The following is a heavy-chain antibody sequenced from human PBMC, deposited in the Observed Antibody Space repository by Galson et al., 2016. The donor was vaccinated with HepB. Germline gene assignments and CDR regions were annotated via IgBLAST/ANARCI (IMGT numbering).Heavy chain of an antibody. V-gene: IGHV3-23*01. D-gene: IGHD6-19*01. Sequence: SLRLSCAASGFRFSIYAMAWVRQTPEKGLEWVSSMTARERDIYYLDSVKGRFTISRDDSRNTLYLHMNNLRAEDTAVYYCAKDRDSGWRCWYFDIWGRGTLVTVSS. CDR1: GFRFSIYA. CDR3: AKDRDSGWRCWYFDI. CDR2: MTARERDI. J-gene: IGHJ2*01.